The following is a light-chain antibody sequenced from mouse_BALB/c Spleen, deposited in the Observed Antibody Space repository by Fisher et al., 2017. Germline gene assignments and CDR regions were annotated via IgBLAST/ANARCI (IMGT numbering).Light chain of an antibody. V-gene: IGKV4-68*01. Sequence: IVLTQSPAIMSASLGEKVTMSCRASSSVNYMYWYQQKSGASPKPWIYGTSNLASGVPVRFSGSGSGTSYSLTISSMEAEDAATYYCQQWSSNPPTFGAGTKLELK. CDR2: GTS. J-gene: IGKJ5*01. CDR1: SSVNY. CDR3: QQWSSNPPT.